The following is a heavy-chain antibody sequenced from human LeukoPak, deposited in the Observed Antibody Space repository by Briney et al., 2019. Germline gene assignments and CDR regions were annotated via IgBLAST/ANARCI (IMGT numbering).Heavy chain of an antibody. CDR1: GCTFSSCA. CDR3: ARKGGGYYTSFDY. D-gene: IGHD3-3*01. CDR2: ISSSGGST. J-gene: IGHJ4*02. V-gene: IGHV3-23*01. Sequence: GGSLRLSCAASGCTFSSCAMSWLRQAPGKGLEWVSAISSSGGSTYYADSVKGRFTISRDNSKNTLYLQMNSLRAEDTAVYYCARKGGGYYTSFDYWGQGTLVTVSS.